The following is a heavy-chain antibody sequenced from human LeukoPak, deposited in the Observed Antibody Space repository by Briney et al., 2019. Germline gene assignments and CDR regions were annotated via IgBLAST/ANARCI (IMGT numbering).Heavy chain of an antibody. CDR1: PYGFTDHY. D-gene: IGHD5-24*01. V-gene: IGHV1-69*13. J-gene: IGHJ4*02. Sequence: SVKVSCKASPYGFTDHYMHWVRQAPGQGLEWMGGIIPIFGTANYAQKFQGRVTITADESTSTAYMELSSLRSEDTAVYYCARVSGDGYNYFDYWGQGTLVTVSS. CDR3: ARVSGDGYNYFDY. CDR2: IIPIFGTA.